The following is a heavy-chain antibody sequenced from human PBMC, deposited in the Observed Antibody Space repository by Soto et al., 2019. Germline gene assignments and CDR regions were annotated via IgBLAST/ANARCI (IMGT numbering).Heavy chain of an antibody. CDR1: GGSLSSGDYY. V-gene: IGHV4-30-4*08. CDR3: TVSFGVVTEFGY. CDR2: IYYSGST. Sequence: SVTLSLTCTVSGGSLSSGDYYWSWIRQPPGKGLEWIGYIYYSGSTDDNPSLKRRVTISVDTSKNQFSLKLSSVTAADTVFYYCTVSFGVVTEFGYWGQGTLVTGSS. J-gene: IGHJ4*02. D-gene: IGHD3-3*01.